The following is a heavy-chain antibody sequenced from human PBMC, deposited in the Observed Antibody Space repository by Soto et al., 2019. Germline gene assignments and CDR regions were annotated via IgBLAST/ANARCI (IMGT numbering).Heavy chain of an antibody. V-gene: IGHV3-66*01. Sequence: EVQLVESGGGLVQPGGSLRLSCAASGVTVSSNYMSWVRQAPGKGLEWVSDIYSGGSTYYADSVKGRFTISRDNTKNTLYLQMSSLRAEDTAVYYCARDVGYSYGYKYFDYWGQGTLVTVSS. D-gene: IGHD5-18*01. J-gene: IGHJ4*02. CDR3: ARDVGYSYGYKYFDY. CDR1: GVTVSSNY. CDR2: IYSGGST.